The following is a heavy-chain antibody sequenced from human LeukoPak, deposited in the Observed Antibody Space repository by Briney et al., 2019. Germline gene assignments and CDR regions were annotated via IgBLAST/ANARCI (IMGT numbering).Heavy chain of an antibody. Sequence: EASETLSLTCAVSGGPFSGYFWSWIRQSSGKGLEWIGEIHNSGTTNYSPSLNSRVTISEDTSKNQFYLNLSSVTAADTAVYYCARRYYYNLGSFPFDFWGQGTLVTVSS. D-gene: IGHD3-10*01. CDR3: ARRYYYNLGSFPFDF. V-gene: IGHV4-34*01. CDR2: IHNSGTT. J-gene: IGHJ4*02. CDR1: GGPFSGYF.